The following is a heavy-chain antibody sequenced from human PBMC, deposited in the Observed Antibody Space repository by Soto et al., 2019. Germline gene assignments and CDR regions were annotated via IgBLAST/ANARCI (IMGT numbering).Heavy chain of an antibody. CDR3: TSGERRYFEY. CDR1: GGTFSSHA. CDR2: IIPIFGTT. Sequence: QVQLVQSGAEVKKPGSSVKVSCKASGGTFSSHAVNWVRQAPGQGLEWMGGIIPIFGTTKYAQRFQDRVTFTADESTGTAYMDLSSLRSEDTAVYFCTSGERRYFEYCGQGTLVIVSS. D-gene: IGHD3-10*01. J-gene: IGHJ4*02. V-gene: IGHV1-69*13.